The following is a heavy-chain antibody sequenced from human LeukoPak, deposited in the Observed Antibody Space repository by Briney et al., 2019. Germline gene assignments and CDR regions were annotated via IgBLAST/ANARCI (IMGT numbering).Heavy chain of an antibody. J-gene: IGHJ5*02. Sequence: PGGSLRLSCAASGFTFSSYSMNWVRQAPGKGLEWVSSISSSSSYIYYADSVKGRFTISRDNAKNSLYLQMNSLRAEDTALYYCARAYYGDYEENWFDPWGQGTLVTVSS. CDR2: ISSSSSYI. V-gene: IGHV3-21*04. D-gene: IGHD4-17*01. CDR1: GFTFSSYS. CDR3: ARAYYGDYEENWFDP.